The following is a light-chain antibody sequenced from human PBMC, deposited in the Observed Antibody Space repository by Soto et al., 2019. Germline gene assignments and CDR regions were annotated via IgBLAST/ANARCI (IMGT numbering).Light chain of an antibody. J-gene: IGKJ4*01. CDR1: QRVSSNY. CDR3: QRYGTSLPLT. Sequence: EIVLTQSPGTLSLSPGDRATLSCRASQRVSSNYLAWYQQKPGQAPGLLIYGASSRATGIPDRFSGSGSGTDFTLTISRLEPEDFAVYYCQRYGTSLPLTFGGGTKVEIK. CDR2: GAS. V-gene: IGKV3-20*01.